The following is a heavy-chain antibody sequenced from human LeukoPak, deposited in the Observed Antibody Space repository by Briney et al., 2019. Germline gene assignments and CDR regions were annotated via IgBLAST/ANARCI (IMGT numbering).Heavy chain of an antibody. CDR3: AKDIWLVTDGFQPFDL. CDR1: GFTFSSYA. CDR2: VTGGGNIP. D-gene: IGHD2-8*01. Sequence: GETLRLSCAAFGFTFSSYAMSWVRQAPGKGLEWISCVTGGGNIPYYADSVKGRFTISRDNSKNTLYLQMDSLTAADTALYYCAKDIWLVTDGFQPFDLWGQGTLVSGSS. V-gene: IGHV3-23*01. J-gene: IGHJ4*02.